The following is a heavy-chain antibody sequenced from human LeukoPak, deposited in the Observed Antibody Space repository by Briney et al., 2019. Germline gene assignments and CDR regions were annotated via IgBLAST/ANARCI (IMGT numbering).Heavy chain of an antibody. V-gene: IGHV3-7*01. CDR2: INQDGGEK. CDR1: GFTFSSYW. CDR3: AREIPEGFYGSGSDF. J-gene: IGHJ4*02. Sequence: GGSLRLSCAASGFTFSSYWMTWVRQARGKGLEWVANINQDGGEKSYVDSVKGRFTISRDNAKSSLFLQLNSLRVDDTAAYYCAREIPEGFYGSGSDFWGQGTLVTVAS. D-gene: IGHD3-10*01.